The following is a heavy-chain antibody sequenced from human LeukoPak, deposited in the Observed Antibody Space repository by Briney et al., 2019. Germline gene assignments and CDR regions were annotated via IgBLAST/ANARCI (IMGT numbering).Heavy chain of an antibody. V-gene: IGHV1-69*05. D-gene: IGHD6-6*01. J-gene: IGHJ4*02. CDR3: ARDGGIAAPSGPNFDY. CDR2: IIPIFGTA. CDR1: GGTFSSYA. Sequence: AASVKVSCKASGGTFSSYAISWVRQAPGQGLEWMGRIIPIFGTASYAQKFQGRVTITTDESTSTAYMELSSLRSEDTAVYYCARDGGIAAPSGPNFDYWGQGTLVTVSS.